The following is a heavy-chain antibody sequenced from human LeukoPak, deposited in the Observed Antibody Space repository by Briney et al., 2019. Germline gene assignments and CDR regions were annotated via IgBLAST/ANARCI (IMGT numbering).Heavy chain of an antibody. CDR1: GFGFNYYN. D-gene: IGHD3-10*02. V-gene: IGHV3-48*04. CDR3: AELGITMIGGV. J-gene: IGHJ6*04. CDR2: ISSSGSTI. Sequence: GGSLRLSCAASGFGFNYYNMNWVRQTPGKGLEWVSYISSSGSTIYYADSVKGRFTISRDNAKNSLYLQMNSLRAEDTAVYYCAELGITMIGGVWGKGTTVTISS.